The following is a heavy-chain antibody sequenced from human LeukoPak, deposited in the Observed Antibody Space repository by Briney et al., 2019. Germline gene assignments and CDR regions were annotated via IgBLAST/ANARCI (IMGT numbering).Heavy chain of an antibody. CDR1: GFTFSIYA. D-gene: IGHD3-3*01. CDR2: ISGSGGST. V-gene: IGHV3-23*01. J-gene: IGHJ4*02. Sequence: GGSLRLSCAASGFTFSIYAMSWVRQAPGKGLEWVSAISGSGGSTYYADSVKGRFTISRDNSKNTLYLQMNSLRAEDTAVYYCAKGTLPDNYDFWSGYLENYYFDYWGQGTLVTVSS. CDR3: AKGTLPDNYDFWSGYLENYYFDY.